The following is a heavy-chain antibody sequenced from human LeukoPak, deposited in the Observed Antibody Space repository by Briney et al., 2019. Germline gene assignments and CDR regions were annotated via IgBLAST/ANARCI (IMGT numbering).Heavy chain of an antibody. V-gene: IGHV3-30*18. CDR2: ISYDGSDK. D-gene: IGHD3-22*01. Sequence: GGSLRLSCAASGFTFSSYGMYWVRQAPGKGLEWVAGISYDGSDKYYAASVEGRFTISRDNSKNTLYLQMNSLRAEDTAVYYCAKGVYDSSGYYYTLGYWGQGTLVTVSS. CDR1: GFTFSSYG. CDR3: AKGVYDSSGYYYTLGY. J-gene: IGHJ4*02.